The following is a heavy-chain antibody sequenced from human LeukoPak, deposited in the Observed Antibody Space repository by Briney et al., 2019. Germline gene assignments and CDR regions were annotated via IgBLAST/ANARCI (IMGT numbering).Heavy chain of an antibody. D-gene: IGHD3-22*01. CDR1: GFTFSSYA. CDR2: ISSDGSNK. J-gene: IGHJ4*02. CDR3: ASDYYDSSGYSEPYDY. Sequence: GRSLRLSCAASGFTFSSYAMHWVRQAPGKGLEWVAVISSDGSNKYYADSVKGRFTISRDKSKNTLYLQMNSLRAEDTAVYYCASDYYDSSGYSEPYDYWGQGTLVTVSS. V-gene: IGHV3-30-3*01.